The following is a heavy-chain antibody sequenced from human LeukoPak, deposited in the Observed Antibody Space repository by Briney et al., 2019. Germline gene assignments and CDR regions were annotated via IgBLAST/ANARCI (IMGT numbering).Heavy chain of an antibody. V-gene: IGHV4-59*08. Sequence: SETLSLTCTVPGGSISSYYWSWIRQPPGKGLEWIGYIYYSGSTNYNPSLKSRVTISVDTSKNQFSLKLSSVTAADTAVYYCARLGQGDTAFYYYYYGMDAWGQGTTVTVSS. CDR1: GGSISSYY. CDR3: ARLGQGDTAFYYYYYGMDA. D-gene: IGHD5-18*01. J-gene: IGHJ6*02. CDR2: IYYSGST.